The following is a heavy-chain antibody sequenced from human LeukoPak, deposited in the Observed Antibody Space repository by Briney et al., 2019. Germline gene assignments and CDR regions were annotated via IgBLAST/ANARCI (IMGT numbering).Heavy chain of an antibody. CDR1: GGSISSGGYS. Sequence: SRTLSLTCAVSGGSISSGGYSWSWIRQPPGKGLEWIGYIYHSGSTYYNPSLKSRVTISVDRSKNQFSLKLSSVTAADTAVYYCASTSSTINFDYWGQGTLVTVSS. D-gene: IGHD2-2*01. J-gene: IGHJ4*02. CDR2: IYHSGST. CDR3: ASTSSTINFDY. V-gene: IGHV4-30-2*01.